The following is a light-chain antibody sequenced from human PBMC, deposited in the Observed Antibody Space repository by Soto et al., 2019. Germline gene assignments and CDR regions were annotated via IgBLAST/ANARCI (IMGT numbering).Light chain of an antibody. CDR3: QHYHNWPPL. V-gene: IGKV1-5*01. CDR2: DAS. J-gene: IGKJ1*01. CDR1: QTITNW. Sequence: DIQVTQSPSILSASVVDRVTITCRSSQTITNWLARYQQKPGKAPRLLIYDASSLESWVPSRFSGSVYGTEFTLTISSLQSEDSAVYYCQHYHNWPPLFGQGTKVDIK.